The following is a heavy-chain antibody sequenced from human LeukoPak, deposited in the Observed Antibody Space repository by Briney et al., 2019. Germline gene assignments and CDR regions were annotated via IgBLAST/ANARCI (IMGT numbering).Heavy chain of an antibody. CDR1: GGSISSGGYY. CDR3: ARLGGSRFSSY. Sequence: PSQTLPLTCTVSGGSISSGGYYWSWIRQHPGKGLEWIGYIYYSGSTYYNPSLKSRVTISVDTSKNQFSLKLSSVTAADTAVFYCARLGGSRFSSYWGQGTLVTVSS. CDR2: IYYSGST. J-gene: IGHJ4*02. D-gene: IGHD6-13*01. V-gene: IGHV4-31*03.